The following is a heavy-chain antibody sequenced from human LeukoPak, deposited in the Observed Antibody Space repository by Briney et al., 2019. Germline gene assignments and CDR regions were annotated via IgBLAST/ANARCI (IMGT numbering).Heavy chain of an antibody. V-gene: IGHV3-53*01. D-gene: IGHD3-10*01. J-gene: IGHJ4*02. CDR3: ARSTLWFGADY. CDR1: GLTFSGYW. Sequence: GGSLRLSCAASGLTFSGYWMHWVRQAPGKGLEWVSVIYSGGSTYYADSVKGRFTISRDNSKNTLYLQMNSLRAEDTAVYYCARSTLWFGADYWGQGTLVTVSS. CDR2: IYSGGST.